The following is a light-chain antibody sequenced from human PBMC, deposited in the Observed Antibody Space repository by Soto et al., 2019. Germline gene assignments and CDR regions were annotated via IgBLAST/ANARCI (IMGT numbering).Light chain of an antibody. V-gene: IGLV2-14*03. CDR3: SYYTSSIFYV. Sequence: QSVLTQPASVSGSPGQSITISCTGTSSDVGGYNYVSWYQHHPGKAPKLVIYHVSNRPSGVSSRFSGSKSGNTASLTISGIQAEDEADYYCSYYTSSIFYVFGTGTKLTVL. CDR2: HVS. CDR1: SSDVGGYNY. J-gene: IGLJ1*01.